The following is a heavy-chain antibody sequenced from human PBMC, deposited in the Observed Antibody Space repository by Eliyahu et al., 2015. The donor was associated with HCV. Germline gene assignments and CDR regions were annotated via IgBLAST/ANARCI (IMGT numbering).Heavy chain of an antibody. D-gene: IGHD6-19*01. CDR1: GGSITTYY. Sequence: QVQLQESGPGLVKPSETLSLTCTVSGGSITTYYWSWIRQPPGKGLEWIGDIPYSGSTNHNPSLKSRVTISVDTSKNQFSLNLTSVTAADTAMYYCASGGGGIAVTGTGGWFDPWGQGTLVTVSS. J-gene: IGHJ5*02. CDR3: ASGGGGIAVTGTGGWFDP. V-gene: IGHV4-59*01. CDR2: IPYSGST.